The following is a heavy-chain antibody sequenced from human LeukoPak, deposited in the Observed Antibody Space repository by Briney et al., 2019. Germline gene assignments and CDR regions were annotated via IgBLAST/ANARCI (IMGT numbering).Heavy chain of an antibody. CDR1: GFTFSGYG. Sequence: PGGSLRLSCAASGFTFSGYGVHWVRQAPGKGLQWVAFIRYDASNKYYADSVKGRFTISRDNAKNSLYLQMNSLRAEDTAVFYCARLAIWNLGAGGFDYWGQGTLVTVSS. CDR2: IRYDASNK. D-gene: IGHD1-1*01. J-gene: IGHJ4*01. V-gene: IGHV3-30*02. CDR3: ARLAIWNLGAGGFDY.